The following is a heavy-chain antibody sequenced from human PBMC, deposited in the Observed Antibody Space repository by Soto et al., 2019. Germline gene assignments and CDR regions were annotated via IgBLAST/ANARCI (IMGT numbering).Heavy chain of an antibody. D-gene: IGHD3-9*01. CDR3: ARDAFRNYDILTGQGFDP. CDR2: IYSGGST. CDR1: GFTVSSNY. Sequence: PGGSLRLSCAASGFTVSSNYMSWVRQAPGKGLEWVSVIYSGGSTYYADSVKGRFTISRDNSKNTLYLQMNSLRAEDTAVYYCARDAFRNYDILTGQGFDPWGQGTLVTLSS. V-gene: IGHV3-53*01. J-gene: IGHJ5*02.